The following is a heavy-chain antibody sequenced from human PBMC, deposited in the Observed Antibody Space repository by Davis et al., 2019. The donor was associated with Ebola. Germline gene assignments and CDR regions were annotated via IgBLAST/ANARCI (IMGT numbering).Heavy chain of an antibody. CDR1: GGTFSRYA. V-gene: IGHV1-8*01. Sequence: AASVKVSCKGSGGTFSRYALSWVRQATGQGLEWMGWMNPNSGNTGYAQKFQGRVIMTRNTSINTAYMEVSSLTSEDSALYYCAREVKRATQGSFFDYWGQGTLVTVSS. CDR3: AREVKRATQGSFFDY. J-gene: IGHJ4*02. D-gene: IGHD3-16*02. CDR2: MNPNSGNT.